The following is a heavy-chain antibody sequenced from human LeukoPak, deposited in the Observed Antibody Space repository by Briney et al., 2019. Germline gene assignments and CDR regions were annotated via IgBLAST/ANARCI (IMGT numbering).Heavy chain of an antibody. CDR1: GYTFTSYG. Sequence: GASVKVSCKSSGYTFTSYGISWVRQAPGQGFEWMGWINPVSGGTNYVQKFQGRVTMTRDTSISTAYMELSRLRSDDTAVYYCARANFLSCSSTSCLFDYWGQGTLVTVSS. D-gene: IGHD2-2*01. CDR3: ARANFLSCSSTSCLFDY. V-gene: IGHV1-2*02. J-gene: IGHJ4*02. CDR2: INPVSGGT.